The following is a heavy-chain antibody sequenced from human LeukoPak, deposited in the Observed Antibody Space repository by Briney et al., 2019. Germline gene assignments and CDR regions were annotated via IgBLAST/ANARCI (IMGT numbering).Heavy chain of an antibody. Sequence: GGSLRLSCAASGFTFSTYGMHWVRQAPGKGLEWVAVISYDGSNKWYTDSVKGRFAISRDNSKSTLYLQMNSLRAEDTAVYYCAKGWLLSYFDYWGQGTLVTVSS. J-gene: IGHJ4*02. CDR3: AKGWLLSYFDY. D-gene: IGHD3-3*01. V-gene: IGHV3-30*18. CDR1: GFTFSTYG. CDR2: ISYDGSNK.